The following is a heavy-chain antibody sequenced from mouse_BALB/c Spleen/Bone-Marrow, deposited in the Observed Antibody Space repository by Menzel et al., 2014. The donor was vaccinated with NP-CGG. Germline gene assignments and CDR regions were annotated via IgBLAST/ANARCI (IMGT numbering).Heavy chain of an antibody. CDR2: INVNGDTT. CDR1: GFTFSNYG. J-gene: IGHJ3*01. Sequence: EVKLVESGGGLVQPGGFLQLSCAASGFTFSNYGMFWVRQTPAKRLEMIATINVNGDTTYLSDSVKGRFTISRDDVKNALYLQMSSLKSEDKAMYYCARGYDYSPWFAYWGQGTLVPVSA. V-gene: IGHV5-6-3*01. CDR3: ARGYDYSPWFAY. D-gene: IGHD2-4*01.